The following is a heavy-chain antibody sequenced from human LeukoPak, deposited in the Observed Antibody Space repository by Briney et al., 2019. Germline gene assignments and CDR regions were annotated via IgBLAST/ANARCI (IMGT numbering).Heavy chain of an antibody. V-gene: IGHV3-73*01. Sequence: GGSLRLSCAASGFTFSGSALHWVRQASGKGLEWVGRIRSTANGYATAYAASVKGRFTISRDDSKNTLYLQMNSLKTEDTAVYYCTTEGLYYYDSSGYEQNDYWGQGTLVTVSS. CDR2: IRSTANGYAT. D-gene: IGHD3-22*01. CDR3: TTEGLYYYDSSGYEQNDY. CDR1: GFTFSGSA. J-gene: IGHJ4*02.